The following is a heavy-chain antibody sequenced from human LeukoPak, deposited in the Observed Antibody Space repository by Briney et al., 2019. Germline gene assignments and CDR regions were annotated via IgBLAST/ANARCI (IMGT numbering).Heavy chain of an antibody. J-gene: IGHJ4*02. CDR3: ASSLSSLGYRDFDY. D-gene: IGHD3-16*02. CDR1: GFTFSSYG. V-gene: IGHV3-33*01. Sequence: TGGSLRLSCAASGFTFSSYGMHWVRQAPGKGLEWVAVIWYDGSNKHYADSVRGRFTISRDNSKNTLYLQMNSLRAEDTAIYHCASSLSSLGYRDFDYWGQGTLVTVSS. CDR2: IWYDGSNK.